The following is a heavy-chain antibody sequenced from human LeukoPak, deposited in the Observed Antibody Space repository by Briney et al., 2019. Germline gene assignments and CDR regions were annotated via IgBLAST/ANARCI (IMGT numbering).Heavy chain of an antibody. D-gene: IGHD5-18*01. CDR1: GYTFNYYG. CDR2: ISAYTGST. Sequence: ASVKVSCKASGYTFNYYGISWVRQAPGQGLEWMGWISAYTGSTNYAQSLQGRVTVTTDTSTSTAYMELRSLRSDDTAVYYCARGGYSYGYMGYSDYWGQGTLVTVSS. V-gene: IGHV1-18*01. J-gene: IGHJ4*02. CDR3: ARGGYSYGYMGYSDY.